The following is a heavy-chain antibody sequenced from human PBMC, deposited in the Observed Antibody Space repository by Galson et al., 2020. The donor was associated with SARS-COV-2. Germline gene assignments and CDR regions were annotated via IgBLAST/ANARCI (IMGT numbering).Heavy chain of an antibody. D-gene: IGHD5-18*01. V-gene: IGHV3-21*01. J-gene: IGHJ4*02. CDR3: ARDRYRNVDY. Sequence: GGSLRLSCAASGFDFSTLIMIWVRQTPGTGLERVPTLISSSEHIYYADSVKGRFTVSRDNAKNSLFLQMDSLRAEDTGVYYCARDRYRNVDYWGQGTLVTVSS. CDR2: LISSSEHI. CDR1: GFDFSTLI.